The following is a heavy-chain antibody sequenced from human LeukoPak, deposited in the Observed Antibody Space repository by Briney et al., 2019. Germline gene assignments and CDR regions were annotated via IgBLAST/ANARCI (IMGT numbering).Heavy chain of an antibody. D-gene: IGHD6-19*01. CDR2: INPNSGGT. CDR1: GYTFTDYY. CDR3: ACLYQWQVSYYSHGMDV. V-gene: IGHV1-2*06. Sequence: ASVKVSCKASGYTFTDYYLHWVRQAPGQELEWVGRINPNSGGTNFAQRFQGRVTLTRDTSITTAYMELNSLRSDDTAIYYCACLYQWQVSYYSHGMDVWGQGTTVTVSS. J-gene: IGHJ6*02.